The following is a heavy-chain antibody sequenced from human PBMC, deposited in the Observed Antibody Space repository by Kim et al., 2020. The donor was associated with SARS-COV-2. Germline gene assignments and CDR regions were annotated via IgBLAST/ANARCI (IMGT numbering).Heavy chain of an antibody. D-gene: IGHD3-16*01. V-gene: IGHV3-48*02. CDR3: ASDGLGVLPGDALDM. CDR1: GFTFKTHS. J-gene: IGHJ3*02. CDR2: ISDDGRSI. Sequence: GGSLRLSCAASGFTFKTHSMDWVRQVPGRGLEWLSYISDDGRSIYYADPVKGRFTISRADAKNSVFLQMNSLRDGDTAVYYCASDGLGVLPGDALDMWGRGTMVTVSS.